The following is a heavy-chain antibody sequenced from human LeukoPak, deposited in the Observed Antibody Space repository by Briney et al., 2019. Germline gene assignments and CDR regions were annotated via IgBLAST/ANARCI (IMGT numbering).Heavy chain of an antibody. J-gene: IGHJ4*02. V-gene: IGHV3-7*01. CDR2: IKQDGSEK. Sequence: GGYLRLSCAASGFTFSSFWMSWVRQAPGKGLVWGANIKQDGSEKYYVDSVKGRFTISRDNAKNSLYLQMNSLRAEDTAVYYCARDRHGDSDYWGQGTLVTVSS. D-gene: IGHD4-17*01. CDR1: GFTFSSFW. CDR3: ARDRHGDSDY.